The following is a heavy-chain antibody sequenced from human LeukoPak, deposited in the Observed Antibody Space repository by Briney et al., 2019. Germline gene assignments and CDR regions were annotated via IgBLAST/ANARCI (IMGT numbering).Heavy chain of an antibody. CDR3: ARFPIGQQLEDFDY. CDR2: INPNSGGT. D-gene: IGHD6-13*01. Sequence: GASVKVSCKASGYTFTGYYMHWVRQAPGQGLEWMGWINPNSGGTNYAQKFQGRVTMTRDTSISTAYMELSRLRSDDTAVYYCARFPIGQQLEDFDYWGQGTPVTVSS. J-gene: IGHJ4*02. CDR1: GYTFTGYY. V-gene: IGHV1-2*02.